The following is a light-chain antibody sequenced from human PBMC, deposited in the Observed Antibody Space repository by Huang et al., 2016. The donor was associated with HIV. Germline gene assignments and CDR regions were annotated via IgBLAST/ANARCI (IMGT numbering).Light chain of an antibody. CDR1: QSVSTTY. Sequence: EIVLTQSPGTLSLSPGERATLSCGASQSVSTTYFAWDQQKPGQAPRLLIYGASSRAPGIPDRFSGSGSGTDFTLTISRLEPEDFVVYYCQQYGSSPITFGQGTRLEIK. CDR3: QQYGSSPIT. V-gene: IGKV3-20*01. CDR2: GAS. J-gene: IGKJ5*01.